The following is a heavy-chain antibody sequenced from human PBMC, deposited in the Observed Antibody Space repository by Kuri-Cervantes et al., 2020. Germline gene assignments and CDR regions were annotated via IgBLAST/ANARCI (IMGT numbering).Heavy chain of an antibody. J-gene: IGHJ6*02. CDR3: ASRYSSSWYDLKTLVANNNYYYYGMDV. V-gene: IGHV4-59*11. Sequence: SETLSLTCTVSGGSMSSHYWTWIRQSPGKGLEWIGYIYYTGTTNYNPSLKRRVTMSVDTFTKQFTLKLSSVTAADTAMYYCASRYSSSWYDLKTLVANNNYYYYGMDVWGQGTTVTVSS. CDR1: GGSMSSHY. CDR2: IYYTGTT. D-gene: IGHD6-13*01.